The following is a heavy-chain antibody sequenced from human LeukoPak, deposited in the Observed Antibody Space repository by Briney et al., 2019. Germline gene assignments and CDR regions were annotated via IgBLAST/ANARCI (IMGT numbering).Heavy chain of an antibody. V-gene: IGHV4-59*01. CDR2: IYYSGSP. D-gene: IGHD3-10*01. J-gene: IGHJ4*02. Sequence: SETLSLTCTVSGGPIRRYYWSWIRQPPGKGQEWLGYIYYSGSPNYNPFLKSRVTISVDTSKNQFSLKLSSVAAADTAVYYCTRVLWFGDRGHLDYWGQGTLVSVSS. CDR3: TRVLWFGDRGHLDY. CDR1: GGPIRRYY.